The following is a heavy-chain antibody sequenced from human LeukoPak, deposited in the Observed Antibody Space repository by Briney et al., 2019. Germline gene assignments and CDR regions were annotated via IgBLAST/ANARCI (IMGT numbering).Heavy chain of an antibody. CDR2: IYYSGST. CDR1: GGSISSSSYY. V-gene: IGHV4-39*01. D-gene: IGHD3-3*01. J-gene: IGHJ4*02. Sequence: SETLSLTCTVSGGSISSSSYYWGWIRQPPGKGLEWIGSIYYSGSTYYNPSLKSRVNISVDTSKNQFSLKLSSVTAADTAVYYCARQAEDYDFWSGYYTGRDYFDYWGQGTLVTVSS. CDR3: ARQAEDYDFWSGYYTGRDYFDY.